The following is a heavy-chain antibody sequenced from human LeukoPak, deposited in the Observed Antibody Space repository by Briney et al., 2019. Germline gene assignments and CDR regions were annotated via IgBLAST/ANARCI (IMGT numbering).Heavy chain of an antibody. J-gene: IGHJ3*02. CDR3: ARDRGGYSGYDAFDI. V-gene: IGHV1-69*13. CDR2: IIPIFGTA. CDR1: GYTFTSYG. D-gene: IGHD5-12*01. Sequence: ASVKVSCKASGYTFTSYGISWVRQAPGQGLEWMGGIIPIFGTANYAQKFQGRVTITADESTSTAYMELSSLRSEDTAVYYCARDRGGYSGYDAFDIWGQGTMVTVSS.